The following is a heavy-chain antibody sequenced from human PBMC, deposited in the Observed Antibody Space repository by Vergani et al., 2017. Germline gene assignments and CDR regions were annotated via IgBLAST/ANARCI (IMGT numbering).Heavy chain of an antibody. CDR1: GYTFTSYG. Sequence: QVQLVQSGAEVKKPGASVKVSCKASGYTFTSYGISWVRQAPGQGLEWMGWISAYNGNTNYAQKLQGRVTMTTDTSTSTAYMELRSLRSDDTAVYYCAGEGEYSSSPGLFYYYYYYMDVWGKGTTVTVSS. V-gene: IGHV1-18*01. CDR3: AGEGEYSSSPGLFYYYYYYMDV. J-gene: IGHJ6*03. D-gene: IGHD6-6*01. CDR2: ISAYNGNT.